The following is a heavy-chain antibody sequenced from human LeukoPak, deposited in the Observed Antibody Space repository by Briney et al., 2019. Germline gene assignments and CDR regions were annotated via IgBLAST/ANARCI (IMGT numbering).Heavy chain of an antibody. CDR1: GHIFSHYA. Sequence: PGRSLRLSCAACGHIFSHYAIHCARQAPGKGLEWVAFISYDGNNRGFPDSVKGRFTISRDNSKNTVYLQMNSLRAEDTAVYYCAQEAAYRSGSYTFDYWGQGTLVTVSS. J-gene: IGHJ4*02. V-gene: IGHV3-30*18. CDR3: AQEAAYRSGSYTFDY. D-gene: IGHD3-10*01. CDR2: ISYDGNNR.